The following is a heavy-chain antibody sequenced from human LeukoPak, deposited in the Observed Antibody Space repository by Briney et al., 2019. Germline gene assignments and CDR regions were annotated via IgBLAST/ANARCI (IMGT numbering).Heavy chain of an antibody. CDR2: INHSGST. J-gene: IGHJ6*03. V-gene: IGHV4-34*01. CDR1: GGSFSGYY. Sequence: SETLSLTCAVYGGSFSGYYWSWLRQPPGKGLEWIGEINHSGSTNYNPSLKSRVTISVDTSKNQFSLKLSSVTAADTAVYYCARTPHYYYYYMDVWGKGTTVTVSS. CDR3: ARTPHYYYYYMDV.